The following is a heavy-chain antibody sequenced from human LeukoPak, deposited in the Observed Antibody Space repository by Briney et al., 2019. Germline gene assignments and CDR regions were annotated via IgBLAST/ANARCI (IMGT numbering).Heavy chain of an antibody. Sequence: PGGSLRLSCAASGFTFSSYAMHWVRQAPGKGLEWVAVISYDGSNKYYADSVKGRFTISRDNSKNTLYLQMNSLRAEDTAVYYCARDGSSGWYGDWGQGTLVTVSS. CDR3: ARDGSSGWYGD. CDR2: ISYDGSNK. V-gene: IGHV3-30*04. CDR1: GFTFSSYA. J-gene: IGHJ4*02. D-gene: IGHD6-19*01.